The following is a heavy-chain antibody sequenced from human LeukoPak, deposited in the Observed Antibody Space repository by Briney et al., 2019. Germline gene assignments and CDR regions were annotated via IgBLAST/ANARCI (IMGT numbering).Heavy chain of an antibody. J-gene: IGHJ4*02. D-gene: IGHD2-15*01. CDR1: GFTFSSYS. Sequence: PGGSLRLSCAASGFTFSSYSMNWVRQAPGKGLEWVSYISSSSSTIYYADSVKGRFTISRDNAKNSLYLQMNSLRAEDTAVYYCARAPLRYSYCSGGSCLPSFDYWGQGTLVTVSS. V-gene: IGHV3-48*04. CDR3: ARAPLRYSYCSGGSCLPSFDY. CDR2: ISSSSSTI.